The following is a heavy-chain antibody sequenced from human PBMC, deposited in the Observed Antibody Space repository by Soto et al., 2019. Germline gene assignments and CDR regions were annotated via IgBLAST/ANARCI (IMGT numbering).Heavy chain of an antibody. CDR1: GFTFTTFV. V-gene: IGHV3-30-3*01. J-gene: IGHJ1*01. D-gene: IGHD4-4*01. Sequence: QVQLVESGGGVVQPGGSLRLSCAASGFTFTTFVMHWVRQAPGKGLEWVTGISTDGNNKHYPDSVRGRFTISRDNSKNTLYLQMDSLTSGGTALYYCATEDHSSGHEGTFRHWGQGTLVTVTS. CDR2: ISTDGNNK. CDR3: ATEDHSSGHEGTFRH.